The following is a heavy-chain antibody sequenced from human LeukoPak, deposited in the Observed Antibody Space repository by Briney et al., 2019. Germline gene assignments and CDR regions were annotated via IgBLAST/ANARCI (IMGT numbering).Heavy chain of an antibody. CDR3: ARQGCSGGSCYSPRALNWFDP. Sequence: SETLSLTCTASGGSISSSSYYWGWIRQPPGKGLEWIGSIYYSGSTYYNPSLKSRVTISVDTSKNQFSLKLSSVTAADTAVYYCARQGCSGGSCYSPRALNWFDPWGQGTLVTVSS. CDR2: IYYSGST. CDR1: GGSISSSSYY. J-gene: IGHJ5*02. D-gene: IGHD2-15*01. V-gene: IGHV4-39*01.